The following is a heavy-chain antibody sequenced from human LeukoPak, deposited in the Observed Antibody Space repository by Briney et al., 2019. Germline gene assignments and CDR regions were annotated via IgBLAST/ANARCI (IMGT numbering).Heavy chain of an antibody. Sequence: GGSLRLSCAASGFTFSNAWMSWVRQAPGKGLEWVGRIKSKTDGGTTDYAAPVKGRFTISRDDSKNTLYLQMNSLKTEDTAVYYCTTDVVDTAMALSHDYWGQGTLVTVSS. V-gene: IGHV3-15*01. CDR2: IKSKTDGGTT. J-gene: IGHJ4*02. CDR3: TTDVVDTAMALSHDY. CDR1: GFTFSNAW. D-gene: IGHD5-18*01.